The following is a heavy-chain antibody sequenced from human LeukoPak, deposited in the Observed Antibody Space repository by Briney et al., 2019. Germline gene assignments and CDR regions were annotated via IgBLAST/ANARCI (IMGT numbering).Heavy chain of an antibody. CDR3: ARVKPTMVRGVPTPFDY. J-gene: IGHJ4*02. D-gene: IGHD3-10*01. CDR1: GYSISSGYY. V-gene: IGHV4-38-2*01. Sequence: SETLSLTCAVSGYSISSGYYWGWIRQPPGKGLEWIGSIYHSGSTYYNPSLKSRVTISVDTSKNQFSLKLSSVTAADTAVYYCARVKPTMVRGVPTPFDYWGQGTLVTVSS. CDR2: IYHSGST.